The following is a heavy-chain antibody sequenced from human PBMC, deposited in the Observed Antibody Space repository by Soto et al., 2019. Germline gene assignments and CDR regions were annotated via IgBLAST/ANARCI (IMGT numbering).Heavy chain of an antibody. D-gene: IGHD3-22*01. Sequence: PGESLKISCKVSGYSSISYWIAWVRQMPGKGLECMGLIYPSDSDTRYSSSFRGQVTISVDKSISTAYLQWSSLKASDTAMYYCARHSLWHGHYDSSGYAYFDYWGQGTLVTVSS. CDR3: ARHSLWHGHYDSSGYAYFDY. V-gene: IGHV5-51*01. CDR2: IYPSDSDT. CDR1: GYSSISYW. J-gene: IGHJ4*02.